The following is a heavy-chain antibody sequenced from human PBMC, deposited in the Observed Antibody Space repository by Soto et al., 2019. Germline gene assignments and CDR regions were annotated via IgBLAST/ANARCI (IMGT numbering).Heavy chain of an antibody. CDR1: GFTFSNAW. J-gene: IGHJ6*02. CDR3: TTAVIAARYYYYYYGMDV. D-gene: IGHD6-6*01. Sequence: GGSLRLSCAASGFTFSNAWMSWVRQAPGKGLEWVGRIKSKTDGGTTDYAAPVKGRFTISRDDSKNTLYLQMNSLKTEDTAVYYCTTAVIAARYYYYYYGMDVWGQGTTVTVSS. V-gene: IGHV3-15*01. CDR2: IKSKTDGGTT.